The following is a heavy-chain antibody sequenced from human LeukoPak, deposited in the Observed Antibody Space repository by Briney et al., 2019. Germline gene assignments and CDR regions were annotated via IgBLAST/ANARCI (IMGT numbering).Heavy chain of an antibody. D-gene: IGHD2-2*01. J-gene: IGHJ5*02. V-gene: IGHV3-74*01. CDR2: INSDGSST. CDR1: GFTFSSYW. CDR3: ARGVGYCSSTSCYWWFDP. Sequence: GGSLRLSCAAPGFTFSSYWMHWVRQAPGKGLVWVSRINSDGSSTSYADSVKGRLTISRDNAKNTLYLQMNSLRAEDTAVYYCARGVGYCSSTSCYWWFDPWGQGTLVTVSS.